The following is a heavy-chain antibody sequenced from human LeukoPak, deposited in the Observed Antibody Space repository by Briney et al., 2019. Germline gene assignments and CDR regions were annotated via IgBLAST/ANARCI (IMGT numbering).Heavy chain of an antibody. D-gene: IGHD3-10*01. Sequence: SETLSLTCSVSGGSIFADYWSWIRQPPGKGLEWIGYIYYSGSANYNPSLKSRITISVDTSKNKFSLRLRSVTAANTAIYYCWRRTGSYFGQFDSWGQGTLVTVSS. CDR1: GGSIFADY. V-gene: IGHV4-59*01. J-gene: IGHJ4*02. CDR2: IYYSGSA. CDR3: WRRTGSYFGQFDS.